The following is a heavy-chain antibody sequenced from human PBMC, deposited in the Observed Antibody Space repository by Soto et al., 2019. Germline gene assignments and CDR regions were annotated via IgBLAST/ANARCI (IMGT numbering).Heavy chain of an antibody. D-gene: IGHD3-16*01. CDR1: GGSISSYY. CDR2: IYYSGST. J-gene: IGHJ3*02. V-gene: IGHV4-59*01. CDR3: ARGLTWVDAFDI. Sequence: SETLSLTCTVSGGSISSYYWSWTRQPPGKGLEWIGYIYYSGSTNYNPSRKSRVTISVDTSKNQFSLKLSSVTAADTAVYYCARGLTWVDAFDIWGQGTMVTVSS.